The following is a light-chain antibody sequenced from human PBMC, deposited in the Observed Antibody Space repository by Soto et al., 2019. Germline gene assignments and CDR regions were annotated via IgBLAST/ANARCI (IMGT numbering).Light chain of an antibody. J-gene: IGKJ4*01. Sequence: DIQMTQSPSSLSASVGDRVTITCRASQSISTYLNWYQQKPGKAPKVLIYGASSLQSGVPSRFSGGGSGTHFTLSISSLQPEDFATYYCQQTYRAPLTFGGGTNVEIK. V-gene: IGKV1-39*01. CDR1: QSISTY. CDR3: QQTYRAPLT. CDR2: GAS.